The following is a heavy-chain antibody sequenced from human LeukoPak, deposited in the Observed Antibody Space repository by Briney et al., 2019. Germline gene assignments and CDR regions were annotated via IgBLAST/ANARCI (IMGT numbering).Heavy chain of an antibody. J-gene: IGHJ4*02. D-gene: IGHD2-8*01. CDR3: ARAYCSNGVCFYFNS. CDR2: IFTSGSI. V-gene: IGHV4-4*07. Sequence: SDTLTLPGTVPGAPTSSDYWSWTRQPAGKGLEWIGRIFTSGSINYNPSLKSRLTMSVDTSKNQFPLKMSSVIAADTAVYYGARAYCSNGVCFYFNSWGQGTLVTVSS. CDR1: GAPTSSDY.